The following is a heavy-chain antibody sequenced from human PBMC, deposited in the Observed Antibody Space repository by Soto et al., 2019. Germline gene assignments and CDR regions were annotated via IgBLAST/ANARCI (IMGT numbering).Heavy chain of an antibody. D-gene: IGHD3-10*01. CDR1: GFTFSTYA. Sequence: EVQLLESGGDLVQPGGSLRLSCAASGFTFSTYAMSWFRQAPGKGLEWVATISSSGGNTYYTDSVKGRFTISRDNSKNTLYLQMNSLRAEDTAIYYCAKRPTSTGFGDPFDIWGQGTMVTVSS. V-gene: IGHV3-23*01. J-gene: IGHJ3*02. CDR3: AKRPTSTGFGDPFDI. CDR2: ISSSGGNT.